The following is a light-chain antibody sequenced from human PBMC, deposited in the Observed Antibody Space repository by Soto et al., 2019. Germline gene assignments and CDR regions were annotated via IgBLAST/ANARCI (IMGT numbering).Light chain of an antibody. Sequence: QSVLAQPASVSGSPGQSITISCTGTSSDVGASIFVSWHQQYPGKVPKLMIYAVSSRPSGLSYRFSGSKSGNTASLTISGLQAEDEADYYCSSYTTNSSYVFGTGTKVTVL. V-gene: IGLV2-14*01. J-gene: IGLJ1*01. CDR3: SSYTTNSSYV. CDR1: SSDVGASIF. CDR2: AVS.